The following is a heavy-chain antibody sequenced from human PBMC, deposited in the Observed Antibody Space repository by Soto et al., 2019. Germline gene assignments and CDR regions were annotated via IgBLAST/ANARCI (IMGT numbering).Heavy chain of an antibody. Sequence: VQLVESGGGVVQPGRSLRLSCAPSGFAFRSYGMHWVRQAPGKGLEWVAVISYDGSNQYYADSVKGRFTISRDNSRSTLYLQIRSLREEDTAMYYCARDSEEELPPYMIDYWGQGTQVTVSS. CDR2: ISYDGSNQ. D-gene: IGHD1-1*01. V-gene: IGHV3-30*03. J-gene: IGHJ4*02. CDR3: ARDSEEELPPYMIDY. CDR1: GFAFRSYG.